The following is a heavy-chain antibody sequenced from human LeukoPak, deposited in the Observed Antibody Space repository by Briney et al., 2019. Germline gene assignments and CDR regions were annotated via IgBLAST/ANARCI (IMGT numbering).Heavy chain of an antibody. J-gene: IGHJ4*02. CDR1: GGSISSGDYC. V-gene: IGHV4-30-4*08. D-gene: IGHD6-19*01. Sequence: SETLSLTCTVSGGSISSGDYCWNWIRQPPGEGLEWFGYMSNSGSTYYNPSLKSRVTVSVDTSKNQFSLRLSSVTAADTAVYYCARSAHSSGWYDYWGQGTLVTVSS. CDR3: ARSAHSSGWYDY. CDR2: MSNSGST.